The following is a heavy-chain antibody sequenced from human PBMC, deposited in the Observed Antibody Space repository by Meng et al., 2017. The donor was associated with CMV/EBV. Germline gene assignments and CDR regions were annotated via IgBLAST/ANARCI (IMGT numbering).Heavy chain of an antibody. CDR3: ARGLDTAMGRHDHYYYGMDV. CDR1: GFTVSSNY. J-gene: IGHJ6*02. V-gene: IGHV3-53*01. CDR2: IYSGGST. D-gene: IGHD5-18*01. Sequence: GGSLRLSCAASGFTVSSNYMSWVRQAPGKGLEWVSVIYSGGSTYYADSVKGRFTISRDNSKNTLYLQMNSLRAEDTAVYYCARGLDTAMGRHDHYYYGMDVWGQGTTVTVSS.